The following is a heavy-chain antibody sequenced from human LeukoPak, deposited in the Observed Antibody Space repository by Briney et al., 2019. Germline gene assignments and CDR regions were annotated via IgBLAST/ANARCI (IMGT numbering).Heavy chain of an antibody. CDR2: ISYDGSNK. CDR1: GFTFSSYA. V-gene: IGHV3-30-3*01. D-gene: IGHD2-15*01. J-gene: IGHJ3*02. Sequence: PGGSLRLSCAASGFTFSSYAMHWVRQAPGKGLEWVAVISYDGSNKYYADSVKGRFTISRDNSKNTLCLQMNSLRAEDTAVYYCARDACSGGSCYSGHAFDIWGQGTMVTVSS. CDR3: ARDACSGGSCYSGHAFDI.